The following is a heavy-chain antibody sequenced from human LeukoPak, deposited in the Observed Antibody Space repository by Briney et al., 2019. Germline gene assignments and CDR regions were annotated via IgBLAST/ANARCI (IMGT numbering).Heavy chain of an antibody. CDR1: GFTFSSYS. Sequence: GGSLRLSCAASGFTFSSYSMNWVRQAPGKGLEWVANIKTDGSQIYYVDSVRGRFTISRDNAKNSLYLQMNSLRAEDTAVYYCAKPAGFGETGAFDIWGQGTMVTVSS. CDR2: IKTDGSQI. CDR3: AKPAGFGETGAFDI. V-gene: IGHV3-7*03. J-gene: IGHJ3*02. D-gene: IGHD3-10*01.